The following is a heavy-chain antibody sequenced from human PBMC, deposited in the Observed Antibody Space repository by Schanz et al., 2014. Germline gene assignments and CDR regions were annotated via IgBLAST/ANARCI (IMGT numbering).Heavy chain of an antibody. D-gene: IGHD3-10*01. Sequence: QVQLVESGGGLVKPGGSLRLSCAASGFTFSDYYMSWIRQAPGKGLQCVSHISSSGSTTYYADSVKGRFTISRDNAKNALYLQMNSLRADDTAVYYCATAEDASGSYGLPACGVWGQGTTVIVSS. J-gene: IGHJ6*02. CDR2: ISSSGSTT. CDR1: GFTFSDYY. V-gene: IGHV3-11*01. CDR3: ATAEDASGSYGLPACGV.